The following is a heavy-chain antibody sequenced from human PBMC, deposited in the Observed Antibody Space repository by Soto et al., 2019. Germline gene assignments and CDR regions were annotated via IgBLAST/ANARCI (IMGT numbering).Heavy chain of an antibody. CDR1: GFSLSTSGVG. CDR2: IYWDDDK. Sequence: QITLKESGPTLVKPTQTLTLTCTFSGFSLSTSGVGVGWIRQPPGKALEWLALIYWDDDKHYSPSLKSRLTITKDTSKNQVVLTMTNMDPVDTATYYCAPTYYYDSSGYYYVHPWGQGTLVTVSS. D-gene: IGHD3-22*01. J-gene: IGHJ5*02. V-gene: IGHV2-5*02. CDR3: APTYYYDSSGYYYVHP.